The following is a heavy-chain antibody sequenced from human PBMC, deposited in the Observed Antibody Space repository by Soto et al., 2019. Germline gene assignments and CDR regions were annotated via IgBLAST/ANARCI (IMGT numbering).Heavy chain of an antibody. CDR3: ARGHHSSGLFDY. V-gene: IGHV3-30-3*01. D-gene: IGHD3-22*01. CDR2: ISYDGGTK. CDR1: GFTFSDYA. J-gene: IGHJ4*02. Sequence: GGSLRLSCVASGFTFSDYAMHWVRQSPGKGLDWVAVISYDGGTKHHADSVKGRFTISRDNPKNTLHLQMNNLRAEDTAVYYCARGHHSSGLFDYWGQGTLVTVS.